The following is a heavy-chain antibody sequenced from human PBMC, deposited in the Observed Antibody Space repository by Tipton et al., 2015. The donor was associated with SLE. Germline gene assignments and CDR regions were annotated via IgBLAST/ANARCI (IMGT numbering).Heavy chain of an antibody. D-gene: IGHD2-2*03. CDR2: IWFEGSDK. Sequence: SLRLSCAASGFTFSHYAMHWVRQAPGKGLEWVAGIWFEGSDKGYVDSVKGRFTISRDSSKNTLYLQMNSLRAEDTAVYYCARVAGWIEDAFDIWGQGTMVTVSS. CDR3: ARVAGWIEDAFDI. J-gene: IGHJ3*02. V-gene: IGHV3-33*01. CDR1: GFTFSHYA.